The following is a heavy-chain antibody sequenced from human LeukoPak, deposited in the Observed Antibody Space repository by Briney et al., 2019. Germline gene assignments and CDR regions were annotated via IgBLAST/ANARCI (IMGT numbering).Heavy chain of an antibody. V-gene: IGHV4-59*08. CDR2: IYYGGTT. CDR3: ATSGGWYRFEY. D-gene: IGHD3-10*01. J-gene: IGHJ4*02. Sequence: PSETLSLTCTVSGGSISNDYWSWIRQPPGKGLEWIGYIYYGGTTDYNPSLKSRAIISLDTSKNQISLKLSSVTAADTAVYYCATSGGWYRFEYWGQGTLVTVSS. CDR1: GGSISNDY.